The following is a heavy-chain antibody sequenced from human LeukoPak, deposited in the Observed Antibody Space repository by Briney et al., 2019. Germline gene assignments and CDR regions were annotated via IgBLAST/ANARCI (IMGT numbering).Heavy chain of an antibody. CDR1: GFSFTNYN. CDR3: ARDLYYYDSSGYYWSPGFDY. CDR2: ISSSSSTI. Sequence: PGGSLRLSCAASGFSFTNYNMNWVRQAPGKGLEWVSYISSSSSTIYYADSVKGRFTISRDNAKNSLYLQMNSLRAEDTAVYYCARDLYYYDSSGYYWSPGFDYWGQGTLVTVSS. V-gene: IGHV3-48*04. D-gene: IGHD3-22*01. J-gene: IGHJ4*02.